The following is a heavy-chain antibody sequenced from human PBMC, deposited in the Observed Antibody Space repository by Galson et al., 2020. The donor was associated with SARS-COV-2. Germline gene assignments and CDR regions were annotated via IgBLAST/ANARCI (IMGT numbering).Heavy chain of an antibody. CDR3: ARDPPWGVTTAEDYYYYGMDV. V-gene: IGHV3-33*01. D-gene: IGHD4-17*01. J-gene: IGHJ6*02. CDR1: GFTLSSYG. CDR2: IWYDGSNK. Sequence: GGSLRLSCAASGFTLSSYGMHWVRQAPGKGLEWVAVIWYDGSNKYYADSVKGRFTISRDNSKNTLYLQMNSLRAEDTAVYYCARDPPWGVTTAEDYYYYGMDVWGQGTTVTVSS.